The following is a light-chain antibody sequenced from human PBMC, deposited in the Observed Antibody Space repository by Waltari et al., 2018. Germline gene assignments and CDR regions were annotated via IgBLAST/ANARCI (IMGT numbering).Light chain of an antibody. J-gene: IGLJ1*01. CDR3: SSYTTNSTYV. CDR2: NVS. Sequence: CCQQHPGQAPKRLIYNVSERPSWGSNRFAASKSGNTASLTISGLQAEDEADYYCSSYTTNSTYVFGTGTKVTVL. V-gene: IGLV2-14*03.